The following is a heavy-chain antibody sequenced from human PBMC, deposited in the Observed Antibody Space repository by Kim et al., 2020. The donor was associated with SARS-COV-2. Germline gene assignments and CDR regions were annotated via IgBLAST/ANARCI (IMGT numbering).Heavy chain of an antibody. V-gene: IGHV3-66*01. J-gene: IGHJ4*02. CDR2: IYSGDKT. D-gene: IGHD6-13*01. CDR1: GFTVSSNY. Sequence: GGSLRLSCAASGFTVSSNYMSWLRQAPGKGLERLSVIYSGDKTYYVESVKGRLTISRDNSKNTLYLQMSSLTVEDPAVYYCATNLAAAGVVWGQGTLVTV. CDR3: ATNLAAAGVV.